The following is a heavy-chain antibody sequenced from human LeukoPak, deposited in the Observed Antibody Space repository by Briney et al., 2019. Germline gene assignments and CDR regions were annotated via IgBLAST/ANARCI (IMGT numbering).Heavy chain of an antibody. Sequence: ASVTVSCTASGYTFTSYDVNWVRQATGQGLGWMGWMNPNSGNTGYAQKFQGRVTMTRNTSISTAYMELSSLRSEDTAVYYCARGKAGPQYYYYGMDVWGQGTTVTVSS. J-gene: IGHJ6*02. D-gene: IGHD3-10*01. CDR2: MNPNSGNT. CDR3: ARGKAGPQYYYYGMDV. CDR1: GYTFTSYD. V-gene: IGHV1-8*01.